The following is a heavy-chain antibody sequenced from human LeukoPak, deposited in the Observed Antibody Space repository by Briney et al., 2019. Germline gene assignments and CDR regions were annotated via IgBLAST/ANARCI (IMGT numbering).Heavy chain of an antibody. CDR3: ARTDYDFWSGPRNWFDP. Sequence: SETLSLTCTVSGGSISSYYWSWIRQPPGKGLEWIAYISDIGSINYNPSLKSRVTISVDTSKNQFSLKLSSVTAADTAVYYCARTDYDFWSGPRNWFDPWGQGTLVTVSS. J-gene: IGHJ5*02. D-gene: IGHD3-3*01. CDR2: ISDIGSI. CDR1: GGSISSYY. V-gene: IGHV4-59*01.